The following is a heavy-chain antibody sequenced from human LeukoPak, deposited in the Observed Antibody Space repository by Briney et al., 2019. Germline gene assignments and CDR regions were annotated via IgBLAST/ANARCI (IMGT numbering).Heavy chain of an antibody. J-gene: IGHJ4*02. CDR3: AKDSSDSGSYFDY. Sequence: GRPLRLSCAASGFTFSSYAMHWVRQAPGKGLEWVAVISYDGSNKFYADSVKGRFTISRDNSRNTLYLQMNSLRAEDTALYYCAKDSSDSGSYFDYWGQGTLATVSS. V-gene: IGHV3-30-3*01. CDR2: ISYDGSNK. D-gene: IGHD3-22*01. CDR1: GFTFSSYA.